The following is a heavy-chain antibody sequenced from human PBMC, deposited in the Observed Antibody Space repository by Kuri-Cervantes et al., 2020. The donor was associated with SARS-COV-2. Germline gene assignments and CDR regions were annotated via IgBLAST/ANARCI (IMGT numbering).Heavy chain of an antibody. J-gene: IGHJ4*02. CDR1: GLTFGDYA. CDR3: ARRHSSSSSWYYFDY. D-gene: IGHD6-13*01. Sequence: ESLKISCTASGLTFGDYAMSWIRQPPGKGLEWIGYIYYSGSTNYNPSLKSRVTISVDTSKNQFSLKLSSVTAADTAVYYCARRHSSSSSWYYFDYWGQGTLVTVSS. V-gene: IGHV4-59*08. CDR2: IYYSGST.